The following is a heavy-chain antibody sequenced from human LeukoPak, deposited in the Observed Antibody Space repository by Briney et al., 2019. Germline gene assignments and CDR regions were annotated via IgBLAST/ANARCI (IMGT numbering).Heavy chain of an antibody. CDR3: AGRGGSGWSVYNWFDP. D-gene: IGHD6-19*01. CDR2: IYYSGST. CDR1: GGSISSYY. J-gene: IGHJ5*02. Sequence: PSETLSLTCTVSGGSISSYYWSWIRQPPGKGLEWIGYIYYSGSTNYNPSLKSRLTISVDTSKNQFSLKLSSVTAADTAVYYCAGRGGSGWSVYNWFDPWGQGTLVTVSS. V-gene: IGHV4-59*01.